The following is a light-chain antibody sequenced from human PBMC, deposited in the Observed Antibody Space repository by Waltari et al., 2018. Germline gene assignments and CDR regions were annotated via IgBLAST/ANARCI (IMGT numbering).Light chain of an antibody. CDR3: QHYVSLPAT. CDR1: QSVSKY. CDR2: GAS. J-gene: IGKJ1*01. V-gene: IGKV3-20*01. Sequence: EIVLTQSPGTLSLSPGDRAFLSCRARQSVSKYLAWYQQKPGQAPRLLIYGASSRATGIPDRFSGSGSGTDFSLTISRLEPEDFAVYYCQHYVSLPATFGQGTKVEIE.